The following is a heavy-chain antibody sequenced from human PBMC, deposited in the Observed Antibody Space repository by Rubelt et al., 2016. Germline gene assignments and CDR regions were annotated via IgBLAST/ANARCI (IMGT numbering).Heavy chain of an antibody. J-gene: IGHJ6*02. D-gene: IGHD1-26*01. CDR3: AREVIQLGRPMDV. CDR2: INAGGST. V-gene: IGHV4-34*01. CDR1: GAAFNNVF. Sequence: QVQLQQWGAGLLKPAETLSLTCGVQGAAFNNVFWTWIRQPPGKGLEWIGYINAGGSTNYNPSLKGRVTISVDPSKSQFSRKLTSMTAADTAVYYCAREVIQLGRPMDVWGQGTTVTVSS.